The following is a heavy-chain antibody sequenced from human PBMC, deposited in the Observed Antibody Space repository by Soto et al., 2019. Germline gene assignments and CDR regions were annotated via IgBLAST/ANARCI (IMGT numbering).Heavy chain of an antibody. Sequence: GGSLRLSCAVSGVTLSNVWMNWVRQAPGKGPEWVGRIKSKTDGGTVEYAAPVKDRFTISRDDSENTLYLQMNSLKTEDTAVYYCSHGYYQYFESWGQGTLVTVS. CDR1: GVTLSNVW. D-gene: IGHD5-18*01. V-gene: IGHV3-15*07. J-gene: IGHJ4*02. CDR3: SHGYYQYFES. CDR2: IKSKTDGGTV.